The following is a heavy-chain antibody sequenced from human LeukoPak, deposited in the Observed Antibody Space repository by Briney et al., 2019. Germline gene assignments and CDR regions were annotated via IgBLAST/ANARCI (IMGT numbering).Heavy chain of an antibody. V-gene: IGHV3-23*01. CDR3: APLAANIFDY. CDR2: ISGSGSST. Sequence: PGASLRLSCAASGFTFSSYAMSWVRQAPGKGLEWVSAISGSGSSTYYAGSVKGRFTTSRDNSKRTLYLQMNSLRVEDTAVYYCAPLAANIFDYWGQGTLVTASS. D-gene: IGHD6-25*01. CDR1: GFTFSSYA. J-gene: IGHJ4*02.